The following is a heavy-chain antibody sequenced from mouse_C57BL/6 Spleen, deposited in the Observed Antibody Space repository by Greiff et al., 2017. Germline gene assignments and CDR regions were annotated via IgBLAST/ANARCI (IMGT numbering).Heavy chain of an antibody. CDR3: ARGAPSGDY. CDR2: IDPSDSYT. J-gene: IGHJ2*01. V-gene: IGHV1-59*01. CDR1: GYTFTSYW. Sequence: QVQLQQPGAELVRPGTSVKLSCKASGYTFTSYWMHWVKQRPGQGLEWIGVIDPSDSYTNYNQKFKGKATLTVDTSSSTAYMQLSSLTSEDSAVDYWARGAPSGDYGGQGTTLTGSS.